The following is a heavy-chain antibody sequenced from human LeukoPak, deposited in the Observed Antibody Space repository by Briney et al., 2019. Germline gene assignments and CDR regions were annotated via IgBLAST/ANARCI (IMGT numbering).Heavy chain of an antibody. J-gene: IGHJ4*02. CDR1: GFTFSKYW. CDR2: ITIDGSST. D-gene: IGHD2-8*02. Sequence: PGGSLRLSCAASGFTFSKYWMHWVRQAPGKGLVWVSRITIDGSSTSYADSVKGRFTISRHNAKNTLYLQMNSLRAEDTAVYYCARDQTLTSTPGPDYWGQGTLVTVSS. CDR3: ARDQTLTSTPGPDY. V-gene: IGHV3-74*01.